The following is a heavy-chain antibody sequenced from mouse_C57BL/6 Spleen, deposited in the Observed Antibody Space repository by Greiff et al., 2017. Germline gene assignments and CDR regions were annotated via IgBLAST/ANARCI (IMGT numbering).Heavy chain of an antibody. Sequence: EVQLQESGPELVKPGDSVKISCKASGYSFTGYFMNWVMQSHGKSLEWIGRINPYNGDTFYNQKFKGKATLTLDKSSSTAHMELRSLTSEDSAVYYCARDYDYDAGYYAMDYWGQGTSVTVSS. CDR3: ARDYDYDAGYYAMDY. CDR2: INPYNGDT. D-gene: IGHD2-4*01. J-gene: IGHJ4*01. CDR1: GYSFTGYF. V-gene: IGHV1-20*01.